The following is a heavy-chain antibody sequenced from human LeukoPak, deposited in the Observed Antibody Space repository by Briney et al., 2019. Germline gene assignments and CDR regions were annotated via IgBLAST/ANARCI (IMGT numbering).Heavy chain of an antibody. J-gene: IGHJ4*02. CDR1: GYTFTSYD. Sequence: GASVKVSCKASGYTFTSYDINWVRQATGQGLEWMGWMNPNSGSTGYAQKFQGRVTMTRNTSISTAYMELSSLRSEDTAVYYCARDYDILTGLFDYWGQGTLVTVSS. V-gene: IGHV1-8*01. CDR3: ARDYDILTGLFDY. CDR2: MNPNSGST. D-gene: IGHD3-9*01.